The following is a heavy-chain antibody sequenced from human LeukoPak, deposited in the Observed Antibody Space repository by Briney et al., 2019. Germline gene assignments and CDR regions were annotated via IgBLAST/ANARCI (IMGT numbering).Heavy chain of an antibody. V-gene: IGHV3-23*01. Sequence: GGSLRLSCAASGFTFSDYAMSWVRQAPGKGLEWVSTISGSGGSTYYADSVKGRFTISRDSSKNTLYLQMNSLRAEDTAVYYCARGNVYYDFWSGYPQDYWGQGTLVTVSS. D-gene: IGHD3-3*01. J-gene: IGHJ4*02. CDR3: ARGNVYYDFWSGYPQDY. CDR1: GFTFSDYA. CDR2: ISGSGGST.